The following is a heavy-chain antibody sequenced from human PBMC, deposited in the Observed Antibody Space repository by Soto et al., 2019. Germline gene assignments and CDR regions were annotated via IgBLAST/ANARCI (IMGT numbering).Heavy chain of an antibody. CDR2: IIPIFGTA. CDR3: ARGLRYNWNDLLYYYYGMDV. Sequence: SVKVSCKASGGTFSSYAISWVRQAPGQGLEWMGGIIPIFGTANYAQKFQGRVTITADKSTSTAYMELSSLRSEDTAMYYCARGLRYNWNDLLYYYYGMDVWGQGTTVTVS. D-gene: IGHD1-20*01. J-gene: IGHJ6*02. CDR1: GGTFSSYA. V-gene: IGHV1-69*06.